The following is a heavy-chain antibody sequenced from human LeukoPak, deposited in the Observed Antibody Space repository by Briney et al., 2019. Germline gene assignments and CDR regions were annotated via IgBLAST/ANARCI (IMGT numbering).Heavy chain of an antibody. Sequence: SETLSLTCTVSGYSISSGYYWGWIRQPPGKGLEWIGSIYHSGSTYYNPSLKSRVTISVDTSKNQFSLKLSSVTAADTAVYYCARDLGLYVEYSSSIGAFDIWGQGTMVTVSS. J-gene: IGHJ3*02. CDR2: IYHSGST. CDR3: ARDLGLYVEYSSSIGAFDI. D-gene: IGHD6-6*01. V-gene: IGHV4-38-2*02. CDR1: GYSISSGYY.